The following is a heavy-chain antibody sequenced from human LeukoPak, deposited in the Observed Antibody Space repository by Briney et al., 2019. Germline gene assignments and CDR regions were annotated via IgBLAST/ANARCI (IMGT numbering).Heavy chain of an antibody. CDR3: ASRRGYSYGYSFSGDY. CDR2: ISSSSSYI. D-gene: IGHD5-18*01. Sequence: PGGSLRLSCAASGFTLSSYSMNWVRQAPGKGLEWVSSISSSSSYIYYADSVKGRFTISRDNAKNSLYLQMNSLRAEDTAVYYCASRRGYSYGYSFSGDYWGQGTLVTVSS. J-gene: IGHJ4*02. V-gene: IGHV3-21*01. CDR1: GFTLSSYS.